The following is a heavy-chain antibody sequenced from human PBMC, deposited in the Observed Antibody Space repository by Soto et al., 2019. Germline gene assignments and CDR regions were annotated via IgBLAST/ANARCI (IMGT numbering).Heavy chain of an antibody. J-gene: IGHJ6*02. CDR3: VRQQLVQGYYYGMDV. CDR1: GYTFTGYY. D-gene: IGHD6-13*01. CDR2: INPNSGGT. Sequence: ASVKVSCKASGYTFTGYYMHWVRQAPGQGLEWMGWINPNSGGTNYAQKFQGRVTMTRDTSISTAYMELSRLRSDDTAVYYCVRQQLVQGYYYGMDVWGQGTTVTVSS. V-gene: IGHV1-2*02.